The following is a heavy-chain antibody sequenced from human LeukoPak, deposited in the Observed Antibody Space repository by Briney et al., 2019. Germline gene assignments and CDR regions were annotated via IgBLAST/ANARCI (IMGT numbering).Heavy chain of an antibody. Sequence: SETLSLTCSVSGGSISTYYWSWIRQTPGKGLEWIGYVYYSGTTNYNPSLKGRVTISSDTSKNQFSLNLRSVNVADTAIYYCARHGGSLGYFDYWGQGTLVSVSS. J-gene: IGHJ4*02. CDR1: GGSISTYY. CDR3: ARHGGSLGYFDY. V-gene: IGHV4-59*08. D-gene: IGHD1-26*01. CDR2: VYYSGTT.